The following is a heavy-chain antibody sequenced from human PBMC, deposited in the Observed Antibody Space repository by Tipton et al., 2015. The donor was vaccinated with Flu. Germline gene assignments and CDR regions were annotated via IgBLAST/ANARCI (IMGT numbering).Heavy chain of an antibody. D-gene: IGHD4-11*01. V-gene: IGHV4-38-2*02. CDR3: ARRSYSNYVSEPKSWFDP. Sequence: TLSLTCTVSGYSISSDYYWGWIRQPPGKGLEWIGNIYHTGNTYYNSSLKSRVSISVDRSKNQFSLKVSSVTAADTAVYYCARRSYSNYVSEPKSWFDPWGQGTLVAVSS. CDR2: IYHTGNT. J-gene: IGHJ5*02. CDR1: GYSISSDYY.